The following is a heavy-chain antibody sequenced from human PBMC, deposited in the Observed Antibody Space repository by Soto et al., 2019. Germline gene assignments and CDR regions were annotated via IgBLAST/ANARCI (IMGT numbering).Heavy chain of an antibody. D-gene: IGHD3-9*01. CDR3: TRGAERTVPPTVQRHLDWVCGH. Sequence: ASVKVSCKDSGYTFTSYAMHWVRQAPGQRLEWMGWINAGNGNTKYSQKFQGRVTITRDTSASTAYMELSSLQASDTATYYCTRGAERTVPPTVQRHLDWVCGHWGQGTPVTVSS. J-gene: IGHJ4*02. V-gene: IGHV1-3*01. CDR1: GYTFTSYA. CDR2: INAGNGNT.